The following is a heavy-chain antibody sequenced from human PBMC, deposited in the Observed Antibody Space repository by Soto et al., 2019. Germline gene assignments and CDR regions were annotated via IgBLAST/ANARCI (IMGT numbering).Heavy chain of an antibody. CDR1: GFTFSRYS. D-gene: IGHD2-21*01. CDR3: AREVVLTEWYFDN. V-gene: IGHV3-30-3*01. Sequence: QVQLMESGGGVVQPGGSLRLSYVTSGFTFSRYSMHWFRQAPGKGLEWVAVTSSDGGTNFYADSVKGRFTVSRDNSKNTLYLQMNSLRPEDTAVYYCAREVVLTEWYFDNWGQGSLVTVSS. CDR2: TSSDGGTN. J-gene: IGHJ4*02.